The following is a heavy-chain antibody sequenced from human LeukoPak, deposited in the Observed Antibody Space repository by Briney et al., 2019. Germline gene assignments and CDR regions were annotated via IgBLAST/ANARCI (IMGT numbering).Heavy chain of an antibody. CDR3: ASYNSGYDRFRYYYYMDV. CDR1: GGTFSSYA. CDR2: IIPIFGTA. V-gene: IGHV1-69*06. Sequence: SVKVSCKASGGTFSSYAISWVRQAPGQGLEWMGGIIPIFGTANYAQKFQGRVTITADKSTSTAYMELSSLRSEDTAVYYCASYNSGYDRFRYYYYMDVWGKGTTVTVSS. D-gene: IGHD5-12*01. J-gene: IGHJ6*03.